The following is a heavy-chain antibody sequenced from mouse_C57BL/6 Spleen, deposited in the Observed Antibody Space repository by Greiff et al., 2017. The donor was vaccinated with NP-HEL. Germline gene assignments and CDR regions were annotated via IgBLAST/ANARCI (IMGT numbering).Heavy chain of an antibody. V-gene: IGHV5-17*01. CDR2: ISSGSSTI. D-gene: IGHD1-1*01. J-gene: IGHJ4*01. CDR3: ARQHHYCGSSYAMDD. CDR1: GFTFSDYG. Sequence: EVQLQESGGGLVKPGGSLKLSCAASGFTFSDYGMHWVRQAPEKGLEWVAYISSGSSTIYSADTVKGRFTISRDNAKNTLFLQMTSLRSEDTAMYYCARQHHYCGSSYAMDDWGQGTSVTVSS.